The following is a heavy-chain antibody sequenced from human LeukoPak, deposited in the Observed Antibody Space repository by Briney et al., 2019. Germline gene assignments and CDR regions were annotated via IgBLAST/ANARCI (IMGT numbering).Heavy chain of an antibody. CDR1: GYTFTSYG. J-gene: IGHJ4*02. CDR3: ARGWRYYYDSSGSTTTTDY. V-gene: IGHV1-18*01. CDR2: ISAYNGNT. Sequence: ASVKVSCKASGYTFTSYGISWVRQAPGQGLEWMGWISAYNGNTNYAQKLQGRVTMTTDTSTSTAYMELRSLRSEDTAVYYCARGWRYYYDSSGSTTTTDYWGQGTLVTVSS. D-gene: IGHD3-22*01.